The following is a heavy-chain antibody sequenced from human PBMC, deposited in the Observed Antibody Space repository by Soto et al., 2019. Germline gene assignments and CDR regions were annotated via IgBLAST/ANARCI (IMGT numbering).Heavy chain of an antibody. CDR3: ARSPDIAPAPSSDS. Sequence: PGGSLRLSCAASGFTFSSFPMTWVRQAPGKGLEWVANIREDGSKKFYVDSVKGRFTISRDNTENSVYLQMNSLRVEDTAIYYCARSPDIAPAPSSDSWGQGALVTVSS. J-gene: IGHJ4*02. CDR1: GFTFSSFP. CDR2: IREDGSKK. V-gene: IGHV3-7*01.